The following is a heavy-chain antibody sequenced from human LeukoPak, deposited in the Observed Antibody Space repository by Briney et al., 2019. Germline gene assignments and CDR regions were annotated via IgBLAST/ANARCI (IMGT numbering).Heavy chain of an antibody. J-gene: IGHJ4*02. CDR2: INHSGST. CDR3: ARQVTTYYYDSSGYTIFDY. D-gene: IGHD3-22*01. CDR1: GGSFSGHY. Sequence: SETLSLTCAVYGGSFSGHYWSWIRQPPGKGLEWIGEINHSGSTNYNPSLKSRVTISVDTSKNQFSLKLSSVTAADTAVYYCARQVTTYYYDSSGYTIFDYWGQGTLVTVSS. V-gene: IGHV4-34*01.